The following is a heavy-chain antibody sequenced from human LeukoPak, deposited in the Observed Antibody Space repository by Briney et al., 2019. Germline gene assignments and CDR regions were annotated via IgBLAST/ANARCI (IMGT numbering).Heavy chain of an antibody. CDR3: ASMRSGDYVDY. Sequence: PSETLSLTCTVSSGSISSGDYYWSWIRQHPGKGLEWIGYIYYTGYTYYNPSLKSRAAIAIDTSKNQFSLKLSSVTAADTAEYYCASMRSGDYVDYWGQGTLVTVSS. V-gene: IGHV4-31*03. D-gene: IGHD1-26*01. CDR2: IYYTGYT. CDR1: SGSISSGDYY. J-gene: IGHJ4*02.